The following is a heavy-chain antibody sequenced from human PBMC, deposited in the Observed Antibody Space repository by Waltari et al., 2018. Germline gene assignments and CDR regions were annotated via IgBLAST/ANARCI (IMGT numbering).Heavy chain of an antibody. V-gene: IGHV3-21*01. Sequence: EVQLVESGGGLVKPGGSLRLSCAASGFTFSSYSMNWVRKAPGKGLEWVSSISSSSSDIYYADSLKGRFTISRYNAKNSLYLQMNSLRAEDTAVYYCARAGFVVANYYYYGMDVWGQGTTVTVSS. CDR2: ISSSSSDI. CDR3: ARAGFVVANYYYYGMDV. CDR1: GFTFSSYS. J-gene: IGHJ6*02. D-gene: IGHD2-2*01.